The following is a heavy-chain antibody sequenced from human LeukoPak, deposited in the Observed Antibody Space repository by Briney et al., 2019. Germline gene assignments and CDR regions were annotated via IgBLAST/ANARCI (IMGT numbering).Heavy chain of an antibody. CDR1: GYSFTSYW. V-gene: IGHV5-51*01. Sequence: GESLKISCKGSGYSFTSYWIGWVRQMPGKGLEWMGVIYPGDSDTRYSPSFQGQVTISADKSISTAYLQWSSLKASDTAMYYCARRGSYSSSWYGYYFDYWGQGTLVTVSS. CDR3: ARRGSYSSSWYGYYFDY. CDR2: IYPGDSDT. D-gene: IGHD6-13*01. J-gene: IGHJ4*02.